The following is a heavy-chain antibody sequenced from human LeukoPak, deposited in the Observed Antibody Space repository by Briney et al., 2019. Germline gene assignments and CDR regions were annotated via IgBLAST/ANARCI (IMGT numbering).Heavy chain of an antibody. CDR2: INPNSGGT. CDR1: GYTFTGYY. D-gene: IGHD6-13*01. V-gene: IGHV1-2*02. Sequence: GASVKVSCKASGYTFTGYYMHWVRQAPGQGLEWMGLINPNSGGTNYAQKFQGRVTMTRDTSISTAYMELSRLRSDDTAVYYCARDRTRIAAGGKRWWFDPWGQGTLVTVSS. J-gene: IGHJ5*02. CDR3: ARDRTRIAAGGKRWWFDP.